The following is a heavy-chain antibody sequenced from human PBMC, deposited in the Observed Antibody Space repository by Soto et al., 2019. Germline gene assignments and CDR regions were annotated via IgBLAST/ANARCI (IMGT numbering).Heavy chain of an antibody. CDR1: GGTFSSYA. CDR3: ARGVENIVVVLDVFGCYGMDV. D-gene: IGHD2-2*01. CDR2: IIPIFGTA. Sequence: SVKVSCKASGGTFSSYAISWVRQAPRQGLEWMGGIIPIFGTANYALKFQGRVTITADESTSTAYMELSSLRSEDTAVYYCARGVENIVVVLDVFGCYGMDVWGQGTTVTVSS. J-gene: IGHJ6*02. V-gene: IGHV1-69*13.